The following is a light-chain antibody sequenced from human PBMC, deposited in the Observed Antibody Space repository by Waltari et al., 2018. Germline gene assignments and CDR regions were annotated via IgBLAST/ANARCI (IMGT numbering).Light chain of an antibody. Sequence: DIVMTQSPDSLGVSLGARATINCTSSQSIWDRSDNKTFLAWYHLKPGQPPRLLIYWASTRPGVPDRFSGSGSGTDFSLTISRLQAEDVGVYYCQQYYRSPYTFGQGTKLDFK. CDR3: QQYYRSPYT. V-gene: IGKV4-1*01. CDR2: WAS. J-gene: IGKJ2*01. CDR1: QSIWDRSDNKTF.